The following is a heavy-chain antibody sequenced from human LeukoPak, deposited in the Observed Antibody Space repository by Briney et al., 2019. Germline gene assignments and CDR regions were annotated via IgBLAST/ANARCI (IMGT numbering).Heavy chain of an antibody. CDR3: ARGDSSTWYRGYLDY. CDR2: IYYSGST. D-gene: IGHD6-13*01. CDR1: GGSISSSGYY. J-gene: IGHJ4*02. Sequence: PSETLSLTCTVSGGSISSSGYYWSWIRQHPGKGLEWIGYIYYSGSTYYNPSLKSRVTISVDTSKNQFSLKLSSVTAADTAVYYCARGDSSTWYRGYLDYWGQGTLVTVSS. V-gene: IGHV4-31*03.